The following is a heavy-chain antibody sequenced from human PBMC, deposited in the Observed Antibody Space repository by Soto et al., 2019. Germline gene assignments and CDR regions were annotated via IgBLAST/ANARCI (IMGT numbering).Heavy chain of an antibody. CDR1: GYTFTSYA. D-gene: IGHD3-22*01. J-gene: IGHJ4*02. CDR2: INAGNGNT. Sequence: ASVKVSCKASGYTFTSYAMHWVRQAPGQRFELMGWINAGNGNTKFSQKFQGRVTITRDTSASTAYMELSSLRSEYTAVYYCARAVVTMIVVPYLDYWGQGTLVTVSS. V-gene: IGHV1-3*01. CDR3: ARAVVTMIVVPYLDY.